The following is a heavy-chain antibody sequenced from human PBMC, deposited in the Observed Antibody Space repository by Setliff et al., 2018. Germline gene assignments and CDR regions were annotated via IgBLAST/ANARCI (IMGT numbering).Heavy chain of an antibody. D-gene: IGHD3-3*01. CDR3: ARATLTIFGVVTPFDY. CDR1: GGSISSSNW. V-gene: IGHV4-4*02. J-gene: IGHJ4*02. CDR2: IYHSGST. Sequence: SETLSLTCTVSGGSISSSNWWSWVRQPPGKGLEWIGEIYHSGSTNYNPSLKSRVTISVDKSKNQFSLKLSSVTAADTAVYYCARATLTIFGVVTPFDYWGQGTLVTVSS.